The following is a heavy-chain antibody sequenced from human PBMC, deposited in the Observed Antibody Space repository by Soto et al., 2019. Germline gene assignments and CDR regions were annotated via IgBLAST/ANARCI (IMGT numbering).Heavy chain of an antibody. CDR3: ARDSDRDVTAILAY. CDR2: ISPYNGNT. D-gene: IGHD2-21*02. V-gene: IGHV1-18*04. CDR1: GYTFTSHG. Sequence: QVQLVQSGAEVKKPGASVKVSCKGSGYTFTSHGISWVRQAPGQGLEWMGWISPYNGNTNYAQKFQGRVTMTTDTSTSTAYMELRSLRSDDTAVYYCARDSDRDVTAILAYWGQGTLVTVSS. J-gene: IGHJ4*02.